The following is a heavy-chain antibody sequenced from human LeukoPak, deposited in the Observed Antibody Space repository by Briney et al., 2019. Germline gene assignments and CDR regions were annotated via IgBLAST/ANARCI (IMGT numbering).Heavy chain of an antibody. Sequence: SETLSLTCAVSGGSISSSNWWSWVCQPPGKGLEWIGEIYHSGSTNYNPSLKSRVTISVDGSKNQFSLKVSSVTAADTAVYYCARTSTTDALLWFGELFSWGQGTLVTVSS. CDR3: ARTSTTDALLWFGELFS. CDR2: IYHSGST. J-gene: IGHJ5*02. V-gene: IGHV4-4*02. CDR1: GGSISSSNW. D-gene: IGHD3-10*01.